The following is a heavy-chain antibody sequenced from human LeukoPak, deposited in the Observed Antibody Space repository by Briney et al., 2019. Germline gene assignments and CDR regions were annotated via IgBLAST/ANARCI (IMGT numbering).Heavy chain of an antibody. CDR1: GGSFSGYY. Sequence: SETLSLTCAVYGGSFSGYYWSWIRQPPGKGLEWIGEINHSGSTKYNPSPKSRVTISVDTSKNQFSLKLSSVTAADTAVYYCAREGRWLVPGLDYWGQGTLVTVSS. D-gene: IGHD6-19*01. J-gene: IGHJ4*02. V-gene: IGHV4-34*01. CDR3: AREGRWLVPGLDY. CDR2: INHSGST.